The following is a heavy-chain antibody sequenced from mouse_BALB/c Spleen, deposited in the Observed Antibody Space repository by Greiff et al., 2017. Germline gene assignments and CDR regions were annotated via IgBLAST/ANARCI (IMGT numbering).Heavy chain of an antibody. Sequence: EVNVVESGGDLVKPGGSLKLSCAASGFTFSSYGMSWVRQTPDKRLEWVATISSGGSYTYYPDSVKGRFTISRDNAKNTLYLQMSSLKSEDTAMYYCASLYGNYCLDYWGQGTSVTVSS. D-gene: IGHD2-1*01. CDR3: ASLYGNYCLDY. V-gene: IGHV5-6*01. J-gene: IGHJ4*01. CDR2: ISSGGSYT. CDR1: GFTFSSYG.